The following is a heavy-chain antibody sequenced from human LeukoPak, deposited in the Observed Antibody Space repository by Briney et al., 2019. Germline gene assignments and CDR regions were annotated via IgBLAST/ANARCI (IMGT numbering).Heavy chain of an antibody. D-gene: IGHD3-16*02. CDR2: IYYSGST. CDR1: GGSINSSYYY. CDR3: ARGGSYVWGSYRLKSWFDP. J-gene: IGHJ5*02. Sequence: SETLSLTCTVSGGSINSSYYYWGWIRQPPGKGLEWIGSIYYSGSTYYNPSLKSRVTISVDTSKNQFSLKLSSVTAADTAVYYCARGGSYVWGSYRLKSWFDPWGQGTLVTVSS. V-gene: IGHV4-39*07.